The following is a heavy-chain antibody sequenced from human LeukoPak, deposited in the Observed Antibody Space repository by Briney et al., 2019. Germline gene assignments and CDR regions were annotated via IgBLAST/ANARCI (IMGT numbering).Heavy chain of an antibody. J-gene: IGHJ5*02. Sequence: GASVKVSCKASGYTFITYPMNWVRQAPGQGLEWMGIINPSGGSTSYAQKFQGRVTMTRDTSTSTVYMELSSLRSEDTAVYYCARDSSSSNSGRTRKNWFDPWGQGTLVTVSS. V-gene: IGHV1-46*01. CDR2: INPSGGST. D-gene: IGHD1-26*01. CDR1: GYTFITYP. CDR3: ARDSSSSNSGRTRKNWFDP.